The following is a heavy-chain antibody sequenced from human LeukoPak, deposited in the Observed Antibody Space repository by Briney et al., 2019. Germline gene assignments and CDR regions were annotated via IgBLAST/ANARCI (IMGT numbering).Heavy chain of an antibody. V-gene: IGHV3-11*04. D-gene: IGHD1-26*01. Sequence: PGGSLRLSCAASGFTFSDYYMYWIRQAPGKGLEWVSYISNSGGTTYYRDSVKGRFTISRDNARNSLYLQMNSLRAEDTAVYYCARGGGSYYLGQGTLVTVSS. CDR1: GFTFSDYY. J-gene: IGHJ4*02. CDR2: ISNSGGTT. CDR3: ARGGGSYY.